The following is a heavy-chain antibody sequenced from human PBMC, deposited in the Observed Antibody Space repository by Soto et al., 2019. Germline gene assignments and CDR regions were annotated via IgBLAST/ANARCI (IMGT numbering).Heavy chain of an antibody. V-gene: IGHV4-4*02. Sequence: PSETLSLTCAVSGGSISSSNWWSWVRQPPGKGLEWIGEIYHSGSTNYNPSLKSRVTISVDKSKNQFSLKLSSVTAADTAVYYCARDKYSSSWHYYYYGMDVRGQGTTVTVSS. CDR2: IYHSGST. D-gene: IGHD6-13*01. CDR3: ARDKYSSSWHYYYYGMDV. J-gene: IGHJ6*02. CDR1: GGSISSSNW.